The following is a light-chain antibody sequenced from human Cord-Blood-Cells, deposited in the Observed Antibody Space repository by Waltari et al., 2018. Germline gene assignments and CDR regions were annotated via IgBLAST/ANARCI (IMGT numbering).Light chain of an antibody. V-gene: IGLV2-11*01. CDR1: SSYVGGYNY. J-gene: IGLJ3*02. CDR3: CSYAGSYTWV. Sequence: QSALTQPRSVSGSPGQSVTISCTGTSSYVGGYNYVSWYQQHPGKAPKLMIYDVSKRPSGVPDRFSGSKSGNTASLTISGLQAEDEADYCCCSYAGSYTWVFGGGTKLTVL. CDR2: DVS.